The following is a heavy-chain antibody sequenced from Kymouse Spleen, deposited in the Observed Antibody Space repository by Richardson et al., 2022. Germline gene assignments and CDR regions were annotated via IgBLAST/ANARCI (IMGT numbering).Heavy chain of an antibody. CDR1: GFTFSSYD. V-gene: IGHV3-13*01. CDR3: ARGTGTSYYYYGMDV. CDR2: IGTAGDT. J-gene: IGHJ6*02. D-gene: IGHD1-7*01. Sequence: EVQLVESGGGLVQPGGSLRLSCAASGFTFSSYDMHWVRQATGKGLEWVSAIGTAGDTYYPGSVKGRFTISRENAKNSLYLQMNSLRAGDTAVYYCARGTGTSYYYYGMDVWGQGTTVTVSS.